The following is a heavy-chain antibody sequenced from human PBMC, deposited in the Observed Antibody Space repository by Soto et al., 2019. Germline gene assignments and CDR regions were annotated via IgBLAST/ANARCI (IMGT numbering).Heavy chain of an antibody. J-gene: IGHJ4*02. CDR3: ARVRSRAAAAIHPFDY. Sequence: GGSLRLSCAASGFTFSSYGMHWVRQAPGKGLEWVAVIWYDGSNKYYADSVKGRFTISRDNSKNTLYLQMNSLRAEDTAVYYCARVRSRAAAAIHPFDYWGQGTLVTVSS. V-gene: IGHV3-33*01. CDR2: IWYDGSNK. D-gene: IGHD6-13*01. CDR1: GFTFSSYG.